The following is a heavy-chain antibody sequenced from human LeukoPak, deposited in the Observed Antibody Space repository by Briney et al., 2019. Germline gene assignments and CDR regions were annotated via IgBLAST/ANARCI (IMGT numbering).Heavy chain of an antibody. J-gene: IGHJ4*02. CDR3: ARGGYSSGWWDYYFDY. CDR1: GGPISSSSYY. D-gene: IGHD6-19*01. CDR2: IYYSGST. V-gene: IGHV4-39*01. Sequence: SETLSLTCTVSGGPISSSSYYWGWIRQPPGKGLEWIGSIYYSGSTYYNPSLKSRVTISVDTSKNQFSLKLSSVTAADTAVYYCARGGYSSGWWDYYFDYWGQGTLVTVSS.